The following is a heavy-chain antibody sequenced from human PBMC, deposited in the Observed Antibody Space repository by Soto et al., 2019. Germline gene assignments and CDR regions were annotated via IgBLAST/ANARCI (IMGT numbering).Heavy chain of an antibody. D-gene: IGHD3-10*01. CDR2: ISHSGST. V-gene: IGHV4-31*03. Sequence: QVQLQESGPGLVKPSQTLSLSCTVSGGSISSAAYYWSWIRQHPGKGLEWIGYISHSGSTYYTPSLKSRVILSADTSNNQFSLYLTFVTAADTGVYYCARQFTYGSNFFDCWGQGALVLVSS. CDR1: GGSISSAAYY. CDR3: ARQFTYGSNFFDC. J-gene: IGHJ4*02.